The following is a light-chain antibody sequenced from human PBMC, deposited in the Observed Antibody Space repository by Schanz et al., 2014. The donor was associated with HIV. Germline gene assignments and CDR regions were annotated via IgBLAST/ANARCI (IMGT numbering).Light chain of an antibody. CDR2: SAS. CDR3: QQCVTYPYT. J-gene: IGKJ2*01. Sequence: DIQMTQSPSSLSASVGDRVSITCRANRTIGNFLHWYQQKPGLAPQLLVQSASKLQSGVPSRFSASGSGTEFTLTITSLQPQDFATYYCQQCVTYPYTFGQGTKLEIK. CDR1: RTIGNF. V-gene: IGKV1-39*01.